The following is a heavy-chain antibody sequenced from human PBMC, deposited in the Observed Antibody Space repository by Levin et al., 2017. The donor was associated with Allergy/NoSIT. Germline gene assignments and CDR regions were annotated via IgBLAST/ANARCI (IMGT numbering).Heavy chain of an antibody. CDR3: ARGWGYSGYTYAGDGRY. V-gene: IGHV3-33*01. CDR1: GFTFSSYC. J-gene: IGHJ4*02. D-gene: IGHD5-12*01. CDR2: IWYDGSNK. Sequence: GGSLRLSCAASGFTFSSYCMHWVRQAPGKGLEWVAVIWYDGSNKYYADSVKGRFTISRDNSKNTLYLQMNSLRAEDTAVYYCARGWGYSGYTYAGDGRYWGQGTLVTVSS.